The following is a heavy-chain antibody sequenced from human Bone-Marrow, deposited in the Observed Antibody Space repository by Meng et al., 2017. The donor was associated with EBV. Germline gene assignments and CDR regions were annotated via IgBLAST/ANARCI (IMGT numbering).Heavy chain of an antibody. V-gene: IGHV4-34*01. J-gene: IGHJ4*02. CDR2: INHSGST. Sequence: QVPSEEGGTGLWKPAETLSLTCGGSGGSFSGYYWSWTRQPPGKGLEWIGEINHSGSTNYNPSLKSRVTISVDTSKNQFSLKLSSVTAADTAVYYCARGLDTAMVDWGQGTLVTVSS. CDR3: ARGLDTAMVD. CDR1: GGSFSGYY. D-gene: IGHD5-18*01.